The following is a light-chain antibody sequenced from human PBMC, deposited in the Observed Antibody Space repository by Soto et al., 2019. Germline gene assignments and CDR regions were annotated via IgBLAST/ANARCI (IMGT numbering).Light chain of an antibody. J-gene: IGKJ1*01. Sequence: EKVMTQSPATLSVSPGETATLSCRASQSVSSSLAWYQQKPGQAPRLLIYGASTRATGIPARFSGSGSGTEFSLTISSLQYEDFAFYYCQQYYDWPRTFGQGTKVEIK. V-gene: IGKV3-15*01. CDR1: QSVSSS. CDR3: QQYYDWPRT. CDR2: GAS.